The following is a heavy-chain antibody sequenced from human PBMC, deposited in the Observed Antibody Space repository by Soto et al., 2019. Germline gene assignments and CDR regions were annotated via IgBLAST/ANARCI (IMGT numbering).Heavy chain of an antibody. D-gene: IGHD3-22*01. CDR1: GFSLSTTGVG. J-gene: IGHJ4*01. V-gene: IGHV2-5*02. CDR3: AHLPSQHSSGHYYLYYDS. Sequence: SGPTLVNPTQTLTLTCTFSGFSLSTTGVGVGWVRQPPGKALEWLALIYWDDDKRYSPSLKSRLTIAKDTSKNQVVLTMTNMDPVDTGTYYCAHLPSQHSSGHYYLYYDSWGQGTLVTVSS. CDR2: IYWDDDK.